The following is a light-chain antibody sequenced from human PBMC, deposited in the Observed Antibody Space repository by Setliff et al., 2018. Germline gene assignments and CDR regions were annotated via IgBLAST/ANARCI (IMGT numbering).Light chain of an antibody. V-gene: IGLV1-51*01. CDR3: GAWDRSLNVEV. CDR1: SSNIGKNY. CDR2: DD. J-gene: IGLJ1*01. Sequence: QSALAQPPSVSAAPGQKVTIACSGSSSNIGKNYVSWYQQLPGTAPKLLMYDDQGSSGIPDRFSGSKSGTSATLDISGLQTGDEADYYCGAWDRSLNVEVFGSGTKGTVL.